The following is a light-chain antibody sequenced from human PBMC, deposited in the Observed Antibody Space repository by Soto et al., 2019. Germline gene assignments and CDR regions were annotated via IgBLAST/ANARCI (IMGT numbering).Light chain of an antibody. CDR3: QQYNSYPLT. CDR2: DAS. V-gene: IGKV1-5*01. Sequence: DIQMTQSPSTLSASVGDRVTITCRASRSISSWLAWYQQKPGKAPNLLIYDASSLESGVPSRFSGSGSGTDFTLTISSLQPDDFATYYCQQYNSYPLTFGGGTKVEIK. J-gene: IGKJ4*01. CDR1: RSISSW.